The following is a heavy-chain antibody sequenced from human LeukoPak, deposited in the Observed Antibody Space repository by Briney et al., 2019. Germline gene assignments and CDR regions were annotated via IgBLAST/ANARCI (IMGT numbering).Heavy chain of an antibody. CDR2: INGNSGST. D-gene: IGHD1-20*01. V-gene: IGHV1-2*02. Sequence: ASVKVSCKTSGYTFTAYYIQWVRQAPGQGLEWMGWINGNSGSTNYAQKFQGRVTMTRDTSIRTAYMELNNLTSDDTAVYYCVRDRSDITGQPFDRWGQGTLVTVSS. CDR1: GYTFTAYY. CDR3: VRDRSDITGQPFDR. J-gene: IGHJ4*02.